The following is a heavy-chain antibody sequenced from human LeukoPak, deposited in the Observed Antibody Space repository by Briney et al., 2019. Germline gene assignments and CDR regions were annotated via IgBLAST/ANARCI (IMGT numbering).Heavy chain of an antibody. D-gene: IGHD3-22*01. CDR3: ARRSFEHSSGYYSRGAFAV. V-gene: IGHV3-33*01. Sequence: GGSLRLSCAASGFTFSSYGMHWVRQAPGKGLEWVAVIWYDGSNKYYADSVKGRFTISRDNSKNTLYLQMNSLRAEDTAVYYCARRSFEHSSGYYSRGAFAVWGQGTMVTVSS. CDR2: IWYDGSNK. J-gene: IGHJ3*01. CDR1: GFTFSSYG.